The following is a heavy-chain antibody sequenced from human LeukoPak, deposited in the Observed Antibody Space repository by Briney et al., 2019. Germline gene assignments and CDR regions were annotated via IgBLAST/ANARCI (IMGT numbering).Heavy chain of an antibody. J-gene: IGHJ4*02. D-gene: IGHD3-3*01. CDR1: GGSFSSGSYY. Sequence: SETLSLTCTVSGGSFSSGSYYWSWIRQPPGKGLEWIGYIYYSGSTNYNPSLKSRVTISVDTSKNQFSLKLSSVTAADTAAYYCARGFGPSYDFWSGYSDLTYYFDYWGQGTLVTVSS. CDR2: IYYSGST. CDR3: ARGFGPSYDFWSGYSDLTYYFDY. V-gene: IGHV4-61*01.